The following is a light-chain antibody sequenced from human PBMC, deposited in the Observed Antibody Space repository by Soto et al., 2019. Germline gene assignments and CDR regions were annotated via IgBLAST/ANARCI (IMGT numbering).Light chain of an antibody. V-gene: IGKV1-5*01. Sequence: GDRVTITCRASQTTNTWLAWYQQKPGTAPKLLIYDASSLEGGVPSRFSASGSGTEFTLTISSLQPDDLATYYCPQSISYPYTFVQGTKVDIK. CDR3: PQSISYPYT. J-gene: IGKJ2*01. CDR1: QTTNTW. CDR2: DAS.